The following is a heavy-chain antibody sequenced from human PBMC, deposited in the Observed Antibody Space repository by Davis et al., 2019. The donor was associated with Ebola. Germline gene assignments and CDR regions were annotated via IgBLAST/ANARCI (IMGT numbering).Heavy chain of an antibody. V-gene: IGHV3-30*02. Sequence: GESLKISCAASGFSFSSYAMHWVRQAPGKGLERVAFISYDGRNKYYADSVKGRFTISRDNSKNTLHLQMNSLRAEDTAVYYCTRDAYCISTSCWAFDIWGQGAMVAVSS. CDR1: GFSFSSYA. CDR2: ISYDGRNK. CDR3: TRDAYCISTSCWAFDI. D-gene: IGHD2-2*01. J-gene: IGHJ3*02.